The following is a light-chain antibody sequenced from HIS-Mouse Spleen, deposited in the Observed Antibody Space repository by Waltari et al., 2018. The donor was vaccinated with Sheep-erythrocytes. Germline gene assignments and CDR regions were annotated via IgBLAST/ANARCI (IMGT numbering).Light chain of an antibody. V-gene: IGKV2-30*02. CDR2: KVS. J-gene: IGKJ2*01. CDR1: QSLVHSDGNTY. Sequence: DVVMTQSPLSLPVTLGQPASISCRSSQSLVHSDGNTYLNWFQQRPGQSPRRLIYKVSYRDSGGPDRISGSGSGTDFTLKISRVEAEDVGVYYCMQGTFGQGTKLEIK. CDR3: MQGT.